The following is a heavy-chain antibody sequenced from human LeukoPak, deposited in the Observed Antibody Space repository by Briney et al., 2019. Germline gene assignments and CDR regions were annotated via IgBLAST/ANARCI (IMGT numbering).Heavy chain of an antibody. D-gene: IGHD2-15*01. V-gene: IGHV4-34*01. Sequence: TSETLSLTCAVYGGSFSGYYWSWIRQPPGKGLEWIGEINHSGSTNYNPSLKSRVTISVDMSKNQFSLKLSSVTAADTAVYYCARHRVVVVVATYNWFDPWGQGTLVTVSS. CDR2: INHSGST. J-gene: IGHJ5*02. CDR3: ARHRVVVVVATYNWFDP. CDR1: GGSFSGYY.